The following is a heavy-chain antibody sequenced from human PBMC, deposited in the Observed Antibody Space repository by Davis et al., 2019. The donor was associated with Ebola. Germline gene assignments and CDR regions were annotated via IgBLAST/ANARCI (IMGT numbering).Heavy chain of an antibody. V-gene: IGHV3-30-3*01. D-gene: IGHD5/OR15-5a*01. Sequence: PGGSLRLSCAASGFTFSSSAMHWVRQAPGKGLEWVAVISDDGSNKFYADSVKGRFTISRDNSKNTLYLQMNSLRAEDTAVYYCAKGLRGGIDYWGQGTLVTVSS. J-gene: IGHJ4*02. CDR2: ISDDGSNK. CDR1: GFTFSSSA. CDR3: AKGLRGGIDY.